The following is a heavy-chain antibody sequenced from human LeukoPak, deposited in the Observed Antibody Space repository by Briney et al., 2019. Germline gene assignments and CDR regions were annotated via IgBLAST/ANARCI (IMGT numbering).Heavy chain of an antibody. V-gene: IGHV3-23*01. CDR2: ISGSGGST. CDR1: GLTVSSNY. J-gene: IGHJ5*02. Sequence: PGGSLRLSCAASGLTVSSNYMSWVRQAPGKGLEWVSGISGSGGSTYYADSVKGRFTISRDNSKNTLYLQMNSLRAEDTAVYYCAKDQVVRGVTGWFDPWGQGTLVTVSS. CDR3: AKDQVVRGVTGWFDP. D-gene: IGHD3-10*01.